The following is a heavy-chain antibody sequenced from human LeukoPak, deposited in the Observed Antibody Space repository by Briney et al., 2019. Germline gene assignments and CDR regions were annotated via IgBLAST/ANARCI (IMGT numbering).Heavy chain of an antibody. CDR2: IYYSGST. CDR3: ARAVMVRGVISYYYYYYYMDV. CDR1: GGSISSFS. J-gene: IGHJ6*03. V-gene: IGHV4-59*12. Sequence: SETLSLTCTVSGGSISSFSWSWIRQSPGKGLEWIGYIYYSGSTNYNPSLKSRVTISVDTSKNQFSLRLSSVTAADTAVYYCARAVMVRGVISYYYYYYYMDVWGKGTTVTISS. D-gene: IGHD3-10*01.